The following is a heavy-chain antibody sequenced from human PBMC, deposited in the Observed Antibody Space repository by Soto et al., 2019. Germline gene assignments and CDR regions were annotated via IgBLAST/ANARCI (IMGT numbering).Heavy chain of an antibody. V-gene: IGHV4-59*01. CDR2: IYYSGST. Sequence: SETLSLTCTVSGGSISTYYWSWIRQPPGKGLEWIGYIYYSGSTNYNPSLKSRVTISLDTSKNQFSLKLSSVTAADTAVYYCARDRLANWLDPWGQGTLVTVSS. D-gene: IGHD3-9*01. J-gene: IGHJ5*02. CDR1: GGSISTYY. CDR3: ARDRLANWLDP.